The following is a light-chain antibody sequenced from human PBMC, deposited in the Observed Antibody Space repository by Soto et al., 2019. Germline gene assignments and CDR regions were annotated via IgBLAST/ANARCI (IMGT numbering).Light chain of an antibody. V-gene: IGKV4-1*01. CDR1: QSALFSASNKNY. CDR2: WAS. J-gene: IGKJ2*01. CDR3: HQYFSIPMFT. Sequence: DVVLTQSPDSLALSPGETATITCKTTQSALFSASNKNYIAWYQRRPGQPLKLLFYWASTRASGVPERFSGSGSGTEFTLPISSLQPDDAAIYYCHQYFSIPMFTFAQETNLPIK.